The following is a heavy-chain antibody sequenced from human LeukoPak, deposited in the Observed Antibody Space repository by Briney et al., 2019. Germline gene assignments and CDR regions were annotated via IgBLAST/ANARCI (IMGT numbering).Heavy chain of an antibody. V-gene: IGHV3-11*05. D-gene: IGHD4-23*01. CDR2: ISSGSTYT. Sequence: GGSLRLSCEVSGFTFSDHYMSWIRQAPGKRPEWVSYISSGSTYTNYADSVEGRFTISRDNAKNSLYLQMNSLRAEDTAVYYCARGDYGGDYFDYWGQGTLVTVSS. CDR3: ARGDYGGDYFDY. CDR1: GFTFSDHY. J-gene: IGHJ4*02.